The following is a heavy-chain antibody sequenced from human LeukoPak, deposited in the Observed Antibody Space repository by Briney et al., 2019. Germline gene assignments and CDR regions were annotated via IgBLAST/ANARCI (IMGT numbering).Heavy chain of an antibody. CDR3: ARGIGGWSGELFSYYGMDV. J-gene: IGHJ6*02. V-gene: IGHV4-61*02. Sequence: KASETLSLTCTVSGGSISSGSYYWSWIRQPAGKGLEWIGRIYTSGSTNYNPSLKSRVTISVDTSKNQFSLKLSSVTAADTAVYYCARGIGGWSGELFSYYGMDVWGQGTTVTVSS. CDR2: IYTSGST. CDR1: GGSISSGSYY. D-gene: IGHD3-10*01.